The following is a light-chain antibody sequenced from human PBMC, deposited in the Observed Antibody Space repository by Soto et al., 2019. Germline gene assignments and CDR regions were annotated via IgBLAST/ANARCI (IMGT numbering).Light chain of an antibody. CDR2: GSS. J-gene: IGKJ2*01. CDR1: QSVNIN. CDR3: QQYNNWPHT. V-gene: IGKV3-15*01. Sequence: EIVMTQSPGTLSVSPGGRATLSCRASQSVNINLAWYQHKPGQSPRLLVYGSSTRATGLPDRFSGRGSGTEFTLTISSLHFEDFAVYYCQQYNNWPHTFGQGTKLEIK.